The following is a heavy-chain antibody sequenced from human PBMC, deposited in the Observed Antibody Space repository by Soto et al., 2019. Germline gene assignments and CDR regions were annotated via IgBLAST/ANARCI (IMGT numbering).Heavy chain of an antibody. V-gene: IGHV4-61*01. CDR3: ARSKYYYDSSGYYYTQYYYYGMDV. J-gene: IGHJ6*02. Sequence: PSETLSLTCTVSGGSVSSGSYYWSWIRQPPGKGLEWFGYIYYSGSTNYNPSLKSRVTISVDTSKNQFSRKLSSVTAADTAVYYCARSKYYYDSSGYYYTQYYYYGMDVWGQGTTVTVSS. D-gene: IGHD3-22*01. CDR2: IYYSGST. CDR1: GGSVSSGSYY.